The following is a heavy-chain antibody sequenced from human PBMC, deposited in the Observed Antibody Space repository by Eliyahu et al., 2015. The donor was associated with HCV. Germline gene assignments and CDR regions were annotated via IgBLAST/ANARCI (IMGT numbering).Heavy chain of an antibody. D-gene: IGHD4-17*01. V-gene: IGHV3-53*01. J-gene: IGHJ5*02. CDR2: IYSGGYT. CDR3: AKTTALDS. Sequence: LSIIYSGGYTYYPDSVKGRFTISRDSLKNTVYLQMNSLRAEDTAVYYCAKTTALDSWGQGTLVTVSS.